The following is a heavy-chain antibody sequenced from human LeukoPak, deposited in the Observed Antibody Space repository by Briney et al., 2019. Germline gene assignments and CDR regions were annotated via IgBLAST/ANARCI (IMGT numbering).Heavy chain of an antibody. CDR1: GFTFSTYA. J-gene: IGHJ1*01. D-gene: IGHD1-14*01. CDR2: ISFSGGNT. V-gene: IGHV3-23*01. CDR3: ARDNLASGYFQH. Sequence: GSLRLSCVASGFTFSTYAMNWVRQAPGKGLEWVSVISFSGGNTNYADSVRGRFTMSRDNSKNTLYLQMNSLRAEDTAVYYCARDNLASGYFQHWGQGTLVTVSS.